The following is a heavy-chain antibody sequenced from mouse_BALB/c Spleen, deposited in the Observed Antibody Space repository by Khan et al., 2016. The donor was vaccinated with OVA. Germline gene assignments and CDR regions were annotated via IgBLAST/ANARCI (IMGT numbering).Heavy chain of an antibody. CDR3: ARPPYFSYVMDN. D-gene: IGHD2-10*01. Sequence: QVQLKQSGPELKKPGETVKISCKASGYTFTKSGMNWVKQAPGKGLKWMGWINTYTGEPTYADDFKGRFAFSLETSDSTAYLQINNLKNEDTATYFCARPPYFSYVMDNWGQGTSVTVSS. CDR1: GYTFTKSG. J-gene: IGHJ4*01. V-gene: IGHV9-3-1*01. CDR2: INTYTGEP.